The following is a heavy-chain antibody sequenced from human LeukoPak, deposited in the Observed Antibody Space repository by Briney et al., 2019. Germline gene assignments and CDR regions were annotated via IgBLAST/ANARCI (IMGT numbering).Heavy chain of an antibody. V-gene: IGHV1-2*02. D-gene: IGHD3-22*01. CDR1: GYTFTTYY. CDR2: INPNGGGT. Sequence: EASVKVSCKASGYTFTTYYISWVRQAPGQGLEWMGWINPNGGGTNYAQKFQGRVTMTRDTSISTAYMELSRLRSDDTAVYYCARDYYDSSGFGAFDIWGQGTMVTVSS. CDR3: ARDYYDSSGFGAFDI. J-gene: IGHJ3*02.